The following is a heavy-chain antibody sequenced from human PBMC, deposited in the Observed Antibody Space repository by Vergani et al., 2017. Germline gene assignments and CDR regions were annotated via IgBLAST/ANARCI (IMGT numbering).Heavy chain of an antibody. CDR2: INPSGGHT. CDR3: ARGDYGILTGYRY. CDR1: GYTFSNYY. D-gene: IGHD3-9*01. J-gene: IGHJ4*02. Sequence: QVQVVQSGAEVKKSGAPVKVSCKTSGYTFSNYYMHWVRQAPGQGLEWMGIINPSGGHTNYAQKFQGRVTMTRDTSTSTVYMELSSLRSDDTAIYYCARGDYGILTGYRYWGQGTLVTVSA. V-gene: IGHV1-46*03.